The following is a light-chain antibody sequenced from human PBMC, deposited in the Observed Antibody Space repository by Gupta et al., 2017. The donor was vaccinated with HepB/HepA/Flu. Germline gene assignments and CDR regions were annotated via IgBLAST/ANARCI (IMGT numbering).Light chain of an antibody. CDR3: SGESHWRHT. V-gene: IGKV2-30*01. CDR2: KVS. J-gene: IGKJ2*01. CDR1: QSLVYTDGSTS. Sequence: DVVLTQSPLPLPVTLGQPASIPCSSSQSLVYTDGSTSFNRYNQGPGQSPRRLSYKVSNRDSGVPDRFSGCGSGTAFTLKIMRVEAEDVGIYYCSGESHWRHTFGQGTNLEIK.